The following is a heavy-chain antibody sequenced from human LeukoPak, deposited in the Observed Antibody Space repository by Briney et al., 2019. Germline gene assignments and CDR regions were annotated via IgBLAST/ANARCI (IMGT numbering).Heavy chain of an antibody. CDR1: GFTFSSYA. J-gene: IGHJ3*02. CDR2: ISGSGGST. D-gene: IGHD3-3*01. CDR3: ARVEYDFWSGYRNDAFDI. Sequence: GGSLRLSCAASGFTFSSYAMSWVRQAPGKGLEWVSAISGSGGSTYYADSVKGRFTISRDNSKNTLYLQMNSLRAEDTAVYYCARVEYDFWSGYRNDAFDIWGQGTMVTVSS. V-gene: IGHV3-23*01.